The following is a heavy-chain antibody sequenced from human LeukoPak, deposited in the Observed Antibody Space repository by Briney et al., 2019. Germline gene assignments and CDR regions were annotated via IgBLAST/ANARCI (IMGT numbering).Heavy chain of an antibody. CDR1: GFALSDYY. Sequence: GGSLRLSCAASGFALSDYYMSWIRQAPGKGLEWVSYISNSGNSKDYADSVKGRFTISRDNANNSLSLQMNSLRAEDTAVYYCARGSSTFFYWGQGTLVTVSS. V-gene: IGHV3-11*01. J-gene: IGHJ4*02. D-gene: IGHD3-16*01. CDR2: ISNSGNSK. CDR3: ARGSSTFFY.